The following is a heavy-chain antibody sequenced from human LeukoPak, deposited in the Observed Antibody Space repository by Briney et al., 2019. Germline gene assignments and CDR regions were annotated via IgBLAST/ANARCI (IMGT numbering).Heavy chain of an antibody. V-gene: IGHV1-8*01. CDR2: MNPNSGNT. J-gene: IGHJ4*02. CDR1: GHTFTSYD. D-gene: IGHD3-10*01. CDR3: ARDVLLWFGEFQN. Sequence: ASVKVSCKASGHTFTSYDINWVRQATGQGLEWMGWMNPNSGNTGYAQKFQGRVTMTRNTSISTAYMELSSLRSEDTAVYYCARDVLLWFGEFQNWGQGTLVTVSS.